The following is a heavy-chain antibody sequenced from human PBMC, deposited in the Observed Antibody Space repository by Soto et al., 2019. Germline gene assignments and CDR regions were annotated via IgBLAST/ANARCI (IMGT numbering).Heavy chain of an antibody. Sequence: GAAVKVSCKASGYTFISYAMHWVRQAPGQRLEWMGWINAGNGNTKYSQKFQGRVTITRDTSASTAYMELSSLRSEDTALYYCARINSNYDYYYYYYMGVWGKGTTVTVSS. CDR1: GYTFISYA. J-gene: IGHJ6*03. CDR2: INAGNGNT. CDR3: ARINSNYDYYYYYYMGV. V-gene: IGHV1-3*01. D-gene: IGHD4-4*01.